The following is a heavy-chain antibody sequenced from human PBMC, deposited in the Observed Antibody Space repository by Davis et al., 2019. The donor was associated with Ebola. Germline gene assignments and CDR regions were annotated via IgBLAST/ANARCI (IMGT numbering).Heavy chain of an antibody. CDR3: ARANYYAPLSSDY. Sequence: GESLKISCKGSGYSFTSYWISWVRQMPGKGLEWMGRIDPSDSYTNYSPSFQGHVTISADKSISTAYLQWSSLKASDTAMYYCARANYYAPLSSDYWGQGTLVTVSS. V-gene: IGHV5-10-1*01. CDR2: IDPSDSYT. CDR1: GYSFTSYW. D-gene: IGHD3-10*01. J-gene: IGHJ4*02.